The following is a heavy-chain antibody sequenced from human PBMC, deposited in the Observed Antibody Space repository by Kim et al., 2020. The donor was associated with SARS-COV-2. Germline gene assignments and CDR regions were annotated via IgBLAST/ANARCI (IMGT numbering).Heavy chain of an antibody. D-gene: IGHD5-12*01. V-gene: IGHV4-59*01. CDR1: GGSISSYY. CDR2: IYYSGST. J-gene: IGHJ4*02. CDR3: ARGLAEDIVATTL. Sequence: SETLSLTCTVSGGSISSYYWSWIRQPPGKGLEWIGYIYYSGSTNYNPSLKRRVTISVDTSKNQFSLKLSSVTAADTAVYYCARGLAEDIVATTLWGQGTLVTVSS.